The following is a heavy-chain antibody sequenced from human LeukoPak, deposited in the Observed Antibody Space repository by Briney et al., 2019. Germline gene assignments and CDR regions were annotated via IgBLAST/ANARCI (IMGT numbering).Heavy chain of an antibody. CDR3: ARDSWGDGYNYYWFDP. CDR2: IYYSGTT. D-gene: IGHD5-24*01. V-gene: IGHV4-59*01. Sequence: PSETLSLTCTVSGGSISSYYWSWIRQPPGKGLEWIGYIYYSGTTNYNPSLKSRVTISVDTSKNRFSLKLSSVTAADTAVYYCARDSWGDGYNYYWFDPWGQGTLVTVSS. J-gene: IGHJ5*02. CDR1: GGSISSYY.